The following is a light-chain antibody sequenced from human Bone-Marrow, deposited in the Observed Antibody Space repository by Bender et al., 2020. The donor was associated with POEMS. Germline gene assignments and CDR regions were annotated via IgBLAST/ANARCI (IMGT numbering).Light chain of an antibody. J-gene: IGLJ3*02. Sequence: QSVLTQPPSASGTPGQRVTISCSGSSSNIGSNFVYWYQQLPGTAPKLLINRNNQRPSGVPDRFSGSKSGTSASLAITGLQSDDEAIYFCVAWDASLNGWVFGGGTKLTVL. CDR1: SSNIGSNF. V-gene: IGLV1-47*01. CDR3: VAWDASLNGWV. CDR2: RNN.